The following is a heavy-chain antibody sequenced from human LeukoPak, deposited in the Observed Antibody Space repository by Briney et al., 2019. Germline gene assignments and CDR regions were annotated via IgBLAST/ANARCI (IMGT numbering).Heavy chain of an antibody. Sequence: GGSLRLSCAASGFTFSSYAMSWVRQAPGKGLEWVSSISISGPSTYYADSVKGRFTISRDNSKNTLYLQMNSLRAEDTAIYYCAKDRKAFVVVAATHWGHGTLVTVSS. V-gene: IGHV3-23*01. CDR2: ISISGPST. D-gene: IGHD2-21*02. J-gene: IGHJ4*01. CDR3: AKDRKAFVVVAATH. CDR1: GFTFSSYA.